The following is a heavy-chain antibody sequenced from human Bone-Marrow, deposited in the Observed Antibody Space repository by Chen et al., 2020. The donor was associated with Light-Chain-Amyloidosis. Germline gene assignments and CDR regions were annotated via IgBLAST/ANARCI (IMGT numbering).Heavy chain of an antibody. CDR1: GGTFSSYV. CDR2: IIPIVRTT. J-gene: IGHJ5*02. D-gene: IGHD1-26*01. V-gene: IGHV1-69*18. Sequence: QVQLVQSGAEVKKPGSSVKVSCRASGGTFSSYVFSWVRQAPGQGLEWMGNIIPIVRTTNYGQKFQGRVTISADERTTTAYMEWGSLRSEDTAVYYCATERGAGGWFDPWGQGTLVTVSS. CDR3: ATERGAGGWFDP.